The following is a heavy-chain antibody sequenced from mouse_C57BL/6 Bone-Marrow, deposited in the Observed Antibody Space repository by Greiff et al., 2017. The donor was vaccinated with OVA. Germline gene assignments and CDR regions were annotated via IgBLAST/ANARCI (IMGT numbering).Heavy chain of an antibody. CDR1: GYSFTGYY. D-gene: IGHD3-3*01. J-gene: IGHJ4*01. Sequence: VQLQQSGPELVKPGASVKISCKASGYSFTGYYMNWVKQSPEKSLEWIGEINPSTGGTTYNQKFKAKATLTVDKYSSTAYMQLKSLTSEDSAVYYCANLGGMDYWGQGTSVTVSS. CDR3: ANLGGMDY. CDR2: INPSTGGT. V-gene: IGHV1-42*01.